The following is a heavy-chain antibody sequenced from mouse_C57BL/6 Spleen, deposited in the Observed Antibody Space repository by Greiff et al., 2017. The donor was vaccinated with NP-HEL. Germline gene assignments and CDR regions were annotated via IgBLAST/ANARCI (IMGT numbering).Heavy chain of an antibody. CDR2: INPYNGGT. V-gene: IGHV1-19*01. J-gene: IGHJ2*01. CDR1: GYTFTDYY. D-gene: IGHD1-1*01. Sequence: VQLQQSGPVLVKPGASVKMSCKASGYTFTDYYMNWVKQSHGKSLEWIGVINPYNGGTSYNQKFKGKATLTVDKSSSTAYMELNSLTSEDSAVYYCARITTVVANGGFDCWGQGTTLTVSS. CDR3: ARITTVVANGGFDC.